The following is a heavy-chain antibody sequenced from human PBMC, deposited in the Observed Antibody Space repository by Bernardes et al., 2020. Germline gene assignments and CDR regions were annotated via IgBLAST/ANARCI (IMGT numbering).Heavy chain of an antibody. CDR2: IWYDGSNK. V-gene: IGHV3-33*01. CDR1: GFTFSSYG. J-gene: IGHJ4*02. Sequence: GGSLRLSCAASGFTFSSYGMHWVRQAPGKGLEWVAVIWYDGSNKYYADSVKGRFTISRDNSKNTLYLQMNSLRAEDTAVYYCARDSPFRQQLVSRSLDYWGQGTLVTVSS. D-gene: IGHD6-13*01. CDR3: ARDSPFRQQLVSRSLDY.